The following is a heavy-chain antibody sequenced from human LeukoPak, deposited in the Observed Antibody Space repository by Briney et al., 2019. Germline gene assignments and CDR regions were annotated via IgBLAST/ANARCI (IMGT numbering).Heavy chain of an antibody. Sequence: ASVKVSCKASGGTFSSYTISWVRQDPGQGLEWMGRIIPILGIANYAQKFQGRVTITADKSTSTAYMELSSLRSEDTAVYYCAANLYDFWSGYYGRFDYWGQGTLVTVSS. J-gene: IGHJ4*02. CDR1: GGTFSSYT. D-gene: IGHD3-3*01. V-gene: IGHV1-69*02. CDR3: AANLYDFWSGYYGRFDY. CDR2: IIPILGIA.